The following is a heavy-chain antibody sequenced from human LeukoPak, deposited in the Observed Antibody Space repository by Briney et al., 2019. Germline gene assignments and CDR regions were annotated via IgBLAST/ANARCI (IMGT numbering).Heavy chain of an antibody. Sequence: PGGSLRLSCAASGFTFSSYWMSWVRQAPGKGLEWVANIKQDGSEKYYVDSVKGRFTISRDNAKNSLYLQMNSLRAEDTAVYYCAREEVLRFLEWLFPPYNWFDPWGQGTLATVSS. CDR1: GFTFSSYW. J-gene: IGHJ5*02. CDR3: AREEVLRFLEWLFPPYNWFDP. V-gene: IGHV3-7*01. D-gene: IGHD3-3*01. CDR2: IKQDGSEK.